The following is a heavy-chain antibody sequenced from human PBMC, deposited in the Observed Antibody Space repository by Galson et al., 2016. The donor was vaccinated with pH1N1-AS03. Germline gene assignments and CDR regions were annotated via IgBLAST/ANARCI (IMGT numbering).Heavy chain of an antibody. CDR3: ARAHYNADYVPDF. D-gene: IGHD4-17*01. CDR2: ISAYSGDT. Sequence: SVKVSCKASGYSFPTYSFNWMRQAPGQGLEWLGWISAYSGDTHYARKFQGRVTLTTDTSTSTAYMELRSLTSDDTAVYYCARAHYNADYVPDFWGQGTLVTVSS. V-gene: IGHV1-18*04. CDR1: GYSFPTYS. J-gene: IGHJ4*02.